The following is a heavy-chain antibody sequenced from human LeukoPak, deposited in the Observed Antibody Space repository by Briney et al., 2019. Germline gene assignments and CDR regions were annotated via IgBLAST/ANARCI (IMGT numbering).Heavy chain of an antibody. V-gene: IGHV4-34*01. CDR2: INHSGST. CDR1: GGSFSGYY. J-gene: IGHJ6*03. Sequence: SETLSLTCAVYGGSFSGYYWSWIRQPPGKGLEWIGEINHSGSTNYNPFLKSRVTISVDTSKNQFSLKLSSVTAADTAVYYCARGYSSSWYPIYYYYYYMDVWGKGTTVTVSS. D-gene: IGHD6-13*01. CDR3: ARGYSSSWYPIYYYYYYMDV.